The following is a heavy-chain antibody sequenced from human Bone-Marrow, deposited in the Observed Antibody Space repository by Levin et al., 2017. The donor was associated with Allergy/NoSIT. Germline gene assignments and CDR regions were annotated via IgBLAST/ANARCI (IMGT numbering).Heavy chain of an antibody. Sequence: QHGESLKISCAASGFTFSNYVISWVRQAPGKGLEWVSAISTSGGTTYYADSVKGRFTISRDNSKNTLNLQMNSLRVEDTAVYYCATTGTSSPDFDYWGQGTQVTVSS. J-gene: IGHJ4*02. D-gene: IGHD1-14*01. CDR3: ATTGTSSPDFDY. CDR1: GFTFSNYV. CDR2: ISTSGGTT. V-gene: IGHV3-23*01.